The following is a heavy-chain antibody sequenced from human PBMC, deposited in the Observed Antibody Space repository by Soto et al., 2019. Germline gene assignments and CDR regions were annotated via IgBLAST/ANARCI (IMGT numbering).Heavy chain of an antibody. CDR3: VKGGYHYFDY. CDR1: GFTFSGYA. Sequence: PGGSLRLSCAASGFTFSGYAMSWVRQTPGKGLKWVAVISYDGSNKYYADSVKGRFTISRDNSKNTLYLQMNSLRAEDTAVYYCVKGGYHYFDYWGQGTLVTVSS. CDR2: ISYDGSNK. V-gene: IGHV3-30*18. J-gene: IGHJ4*02. D-gene: IGHD5-12*01.